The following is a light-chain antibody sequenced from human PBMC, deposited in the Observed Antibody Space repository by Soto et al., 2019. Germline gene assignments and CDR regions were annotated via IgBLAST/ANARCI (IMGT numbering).Light chain of an antibody. Sequence: MTQSPSSLSASVEDRVIITCRASQSISNHLHWYLQKPGQSPQLLIYLCSNRASGVPDRFSGSGSGTAFTLKISRVEAEDVGVYYCMKALQIPSKFGQGTRLEIK. J-gene: IGKJ5*01. CDR2: LCS. V-gene: IGKV2-28*01. CDR3: MKALQIPSK. CDR1: QSISNH.